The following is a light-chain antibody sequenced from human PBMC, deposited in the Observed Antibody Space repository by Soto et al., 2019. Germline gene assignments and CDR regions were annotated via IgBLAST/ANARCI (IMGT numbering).Light chain of an antibody. CDR2: AAS. J-gene: IGKJ1*01. V-gene: IGKV1-6*01. CDR3: LQDYNYPRT. CDR1: QAIRSD. Sequence: AVPMTQSPSSLSASVGDRVTITCRASQAIRSDLGWYQMKPGKVPKLLIYAASNLQSGVPSRFIGRGYGTYFTLTISSLQPEDFATYYCLQDYNYPRTFGQGTKVEI.